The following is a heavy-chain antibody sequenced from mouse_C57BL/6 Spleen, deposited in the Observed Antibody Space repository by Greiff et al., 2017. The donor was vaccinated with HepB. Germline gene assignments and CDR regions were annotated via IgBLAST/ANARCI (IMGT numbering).Heavy chain of an antibody. CDR1: GYTFTEYT. J-gene: IGHJ2*01. CDR3: ARQEGITTGVATGGYFDY. CDR2: FYPGSGSI. Sequence: QVQLQQSGAELVKPGASVKLSCKASGYTFTEYTIHWVKQRSGQGLEWIGWFYPGSGSIKYNEKFKDKATLTADKSSSTVYMELSRVTSEDSAVYFCARQEGITTGVATGGYFDYWRQGTTLTVSS. D-gene: IGHD1-1*01. V-gene: IGHV1-62-2*01.